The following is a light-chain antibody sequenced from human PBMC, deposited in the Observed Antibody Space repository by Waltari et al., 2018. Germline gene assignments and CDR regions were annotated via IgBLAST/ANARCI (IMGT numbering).Light chain of an antibody. V-gene: IGLV2-14*03. J-gene: IGLJ2*01. CDR3: SSQSTKNGVI. CDR2: DVH. Sequence: QSALTQPAPGSGPPGQAITIACTGSSSDVGGDDSAPLYEDHPGQARKVIIYDVHKRPSGVSDRFSGSTSGNTASLTISGLQAEDEATFYCSSQSTKNGVIFGGGTKVTVL. CDR1: SSDVGGDDS.